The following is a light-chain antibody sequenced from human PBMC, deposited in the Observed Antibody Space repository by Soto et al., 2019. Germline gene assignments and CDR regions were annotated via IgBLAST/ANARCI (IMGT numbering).Light chain of an antibody. CDR1: QSISSW. CDR2: DAS. Sequence: DIQMTKSPSTLSASVGDRVTITCRASQSISSWLAWYQQKPGKAPKLLIYDASSLESGVPSRFSGSGSGTEFTLTISSLQPDDVANYYFEQYNSYPWTFVQGTKVEIK. J-gene: IGKJ1*01. CDR3: EQYNSYPWT. V-gene: IGKV1-5*01.